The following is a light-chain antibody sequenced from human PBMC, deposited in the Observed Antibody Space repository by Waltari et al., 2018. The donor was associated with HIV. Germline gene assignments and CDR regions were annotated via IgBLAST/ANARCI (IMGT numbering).Light chain of an antibody. J-gene: IGLJ3*02. Sequence: QSVLTQPASVSGSPGQSITISCTGTSSDVGNYNLVSWYQQLPGKAPKLIIYEVTKRPSGVSNRFSGSKSGNTASLTISGLQAEDEADYYCCSYVGSNVWVFGGGTKLTVL. CDR1: SSDVGNYNL. V-gene: IGLV2-23*02. CDR3: CSYVGSNVWV. CDR2: EVT.